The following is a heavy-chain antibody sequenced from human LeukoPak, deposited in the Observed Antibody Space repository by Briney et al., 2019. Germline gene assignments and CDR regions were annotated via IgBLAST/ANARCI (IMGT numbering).Heavy chain of an antibody. CDR3: ARRGSITTGAFTY. CDR2: IYYSGDT. Sequence: SDTLSLTCSVSGGSIGRSSYYWGWTRQPPGKGLEWIGSIYYSGDTYYNPSLKSRVTISVDTSRNQFSLKLGSVTAADTAIYYCARRGSITTGAFTYWGQGTLVTVSS. V-gene: IGHV4-39*01. CDR1: GGSIGRSSYY. J-gene: IGHJ4*02. D-gene: IGHD1-26*01.